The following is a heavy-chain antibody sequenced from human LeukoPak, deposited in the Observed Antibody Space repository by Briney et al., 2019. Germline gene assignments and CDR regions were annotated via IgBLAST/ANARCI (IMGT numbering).Heavy chain of an antibody. J-gene: IGHJ5*02. CDR3: ARVPSSSWYGWFDP. CDR1: GYAFTSYG. Sequence: ASVKVSCKASGYAFTSYGISWVRQAPGQGLEWMGWISAYNGNTNYAQKFQGRVTMTTDTSTSTAYMELRSLRSDDTAVYYCARVPSSSWYGWFDPWGQGTLVTVSS. CDR2: ISAYNGNT. V-gene: IGHV1-18*01. D-gene: IGHD6-13*01.